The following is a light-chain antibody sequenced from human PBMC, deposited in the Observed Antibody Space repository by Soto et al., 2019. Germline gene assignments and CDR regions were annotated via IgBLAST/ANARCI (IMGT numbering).Light chain of an antibody. V-gene: IGLV3-1*01. CDR3: AAWDSNTVA. CDR1: KLGVKY. CDR2: QDA. Sequence: SYELTQPPSVSVSPGQTASVTCSGSKLGVKYVSWYQQKPGQSPVVVIYQDARRPSGIPERFSGSNSGNTATLTISGTQATDEAEYYCAAWDSNTVAFGGGTKLTVL. J-gene: IGLJ2*01.